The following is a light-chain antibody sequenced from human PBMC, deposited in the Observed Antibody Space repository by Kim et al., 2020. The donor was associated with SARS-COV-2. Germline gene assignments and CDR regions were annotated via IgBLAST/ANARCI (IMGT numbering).Light chain of an antibody. J-gene: IGKJ1*01. CDR3: QQSYSPPWT. Sequence: SSVGDRVTITCRASQNIASYVNWFQQKPGNAPKLLIYAASSLQTGVSSRFRGSGSGRGFTLTITSLQRDDYATYHCQQSYSPPWTFGQGTKVEIK. V-gene: IGKV1-39*01. CDR1: QNIASY. CDR2: AAS.